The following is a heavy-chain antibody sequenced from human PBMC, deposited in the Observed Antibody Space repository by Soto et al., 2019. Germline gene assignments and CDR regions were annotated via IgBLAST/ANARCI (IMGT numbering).Heavy chain of an antibody. J-gene: IGHJ6*03. CDR1: GDTFNNFD. V-gene: IGHV1-18*01. Sequence: QVQLVQSGPEVKKTGASVKVSCKASGDTFNNFDISWVRQAPGQGLEWMGWISAHSGSTNFAQKFQGRTTLTTDTSVTTAYVERLSLRSDDTGVYFCARFNFAASGDISDFYMDDWGSGTTVTVSS. CDR3: ARFNFAASGDISDFYMDD. CDR2: ISAHSGST. D-gene: IGHD1-20*01.